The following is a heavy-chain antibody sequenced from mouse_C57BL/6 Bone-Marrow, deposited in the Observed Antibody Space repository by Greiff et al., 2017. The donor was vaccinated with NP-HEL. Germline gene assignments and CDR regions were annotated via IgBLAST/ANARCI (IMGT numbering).Heavy chain of an antibody. V-gene: IGHV1-15*01. J-gene: IGHJ2*01. D-gene: IGHD1-1*01. CDR2: IDPETGGT. CDR3: TNYYGSSSDY. Sequence: QVQLQQSGPELVKPGASVTLSCKASGYTFTDYEMHWVKQTPVHGLEWIGAIDPETGGTAYNQKFKGKAILTADKSSSTAYMELRSLTSEDSAVYYCTNYYGSSSDYWGQGTTLTVSS. CDR1: GYTFTDYE.